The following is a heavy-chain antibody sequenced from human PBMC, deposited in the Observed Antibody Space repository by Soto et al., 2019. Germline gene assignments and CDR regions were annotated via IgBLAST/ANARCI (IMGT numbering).Heavy chain of an antibody. J-gene: IGHJ4*02. CDR1: GGSISSGDYY. CDR2: IYYSGST. CDR3: ARDQGGYSYGFRKRGYSGYDFGY. Sequence: PSETLSLTCTVSGGSISSGDYYWSWIRQPPGKGLEWIGYIYYSGSTYYNPSLKSRVTISVDTSKNQFSLKLSSATAADTAVYYCARDQGGYSYGFRKRGYSGYDFGYWGQGTLVTVSS. D-gene: IGHD5-12*01. V-gene: IGHV4-30-4*01.